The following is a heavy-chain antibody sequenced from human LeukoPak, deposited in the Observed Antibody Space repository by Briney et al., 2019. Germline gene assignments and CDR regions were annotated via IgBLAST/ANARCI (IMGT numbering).Heavy chain of an antibody. Sequence: SETLSLTCTVSGGSISSYYWSWIRQPPGKGLEWVGYIYYTGSTNYNPSLKSRVTISVDTSKNQFSLKVSSVTAADTAVYYCARHGVRSPDSFPFDYWGQGTLVTVSS. CDR1: GGSISSYY. J-gene: IGHJ4*02. V-gene: IGHV4-59*01. CDR2: IYYTGST. CDR3: ARHGVRSPDSFPFDY. D-gene: IGHD1-14*01.